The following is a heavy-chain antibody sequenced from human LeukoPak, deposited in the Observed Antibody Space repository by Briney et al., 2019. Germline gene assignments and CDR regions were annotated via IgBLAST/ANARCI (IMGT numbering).Heavy chain of an antibody. J-gene: IGHJ4*02. CDR1: GYTFTGYY. V-gene: IGHV1-2*04. CDR3: ARPRGRGYSYYYFDY. Sequence: ASVKVSCKASGYTFTGYYMHWVRQAPGQGLEWMGWINPNSGGTNYAQKFQGWVTMTRDTSISTAYMELSRLRSDDTAVYYCARPRGRGYSYYYFDYWGQGTLVTVSS. CDR2: INPNSGGT. D-gene: IGHD5-18*01.